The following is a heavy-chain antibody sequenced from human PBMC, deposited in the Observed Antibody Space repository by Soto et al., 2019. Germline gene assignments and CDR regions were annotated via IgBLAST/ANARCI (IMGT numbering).Heavy chain of an antibody. V-gene: IGHV4-34*01. D-gene: IGHD5-12*01. J-gene: IGHJ6*02. CDR3: ARVRRDGYSYYYYYGMDV. Sequence: ASETLSLTCAVYGGSFSGYYWSWIRQPPGKGLEWIGEINHSGSTNYNPSLKSRVTISVDTSKNQFSLKLSSVTAADTAVYYCARVRRDGYSYYYYYGMDVWGQGTTVTVSS. CDR2: INHSGST. CDR1: GGSFSGYY.